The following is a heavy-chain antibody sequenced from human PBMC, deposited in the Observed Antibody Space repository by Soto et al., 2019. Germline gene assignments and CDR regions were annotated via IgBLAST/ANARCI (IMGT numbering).Heavy chain of an antibody. Sequence: QVQLVESGGGVVQPGRSLRLSCAASGFTFSSYAMHWVRQAPGKGLEWVAVISYDGSNKYYADSVKGRFTISRDNSNNTLYLLMNSLRAEDTAVYYCARPLWRDDYNWGYFDLWGRGTLVTVSS. CDR1: GFTFSSYA. CDR3: ARPLWRDDYNWGYFDL. D-gene: IGHD4-4*01. CDR2: ISYDGSNK. V-gene: IGHV3-30-3*01. J-gene: IGHJ2*01.